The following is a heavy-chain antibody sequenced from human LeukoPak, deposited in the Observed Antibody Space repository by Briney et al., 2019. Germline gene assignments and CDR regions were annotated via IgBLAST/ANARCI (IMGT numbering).Heavy chain of an antibody. Sequence: PGGSLRLSCAASGFTFDDYAMHWVRQAPGKGLEWVSGISWNSGSIGYADSVKGRFTISRGNAKNSLYLQMNSLRAEDTALYYCAKTPGRYCSSTSCPPHFDYWGQGTLVTVSS. V-gene: IGHV3-9*01. D-gene: IGHD2-2*01. CDR3: AKTPGRYCSSTSCPPHFDY. J-gene: IGHJ4*02. CDR1: GFTFDDYA. CDR2: ISWNSGSI.